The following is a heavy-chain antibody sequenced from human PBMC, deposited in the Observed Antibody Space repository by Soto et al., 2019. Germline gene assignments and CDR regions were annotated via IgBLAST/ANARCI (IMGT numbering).Heavy chain of an antibody. J-gene: IGHJ6*02. CDR3: ARDPLDYGDYYYYYGMDG. D-gene: IGHD4-17*01. CDR2: ISYDGSNK. V-gene: IGHV3-30-3*01. CDR1: GFTFSSYA. Sequence: ESVGGVVQPGRSLRLSCAASGFTFSSYAMHWVRQAPGKGLEWVAVISYDGSNKYYADSVKGRFTISRDNSKNTLYLQMNSLRAEDTAVYYCARDPLDYGDYYYYYGMDGWGQGTTVTVSS.